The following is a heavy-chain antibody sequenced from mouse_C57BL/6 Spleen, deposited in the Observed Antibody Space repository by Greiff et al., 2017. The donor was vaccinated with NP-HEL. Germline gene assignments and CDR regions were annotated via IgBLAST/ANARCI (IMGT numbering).Heavy chain of an antibody. Sequence: VQLKQSGAELVKPGASVKLSCTASGFNIKDYYMHWVKQRTEQGLEWIGRIDPEDGDTKYAPKFQGKATITADTSSNTAYLQLSSLTSEDTAVYYCASYYGRSPYYAMGYWGQGTSVTVSS. CDR1: GFNIKDYY. CDR2: IDPEDGDT. V-gene: IGHV14-2*01. J-gene: IGHJ4*01. D-gene: IGHD1-1*01. CDR3: ASYYGRSPYYAMGY.